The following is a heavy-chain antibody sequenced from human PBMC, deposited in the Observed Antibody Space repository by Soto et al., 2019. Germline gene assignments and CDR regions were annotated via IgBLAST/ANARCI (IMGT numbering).Heavy chain of an antibody. Sequence: QVQLQKSGPRLVKPSETLSLTCTVSGGSISIYYWSWIRQSPGKGLEWIGYIHYSGSTNYNPSLKSRVTISVDTSKNQFSLKLSSVIAADTAVDYCVRQGRYGDYIGVWGQGTTVTVSS. CDR2: IHYSGST. D-gene: IGHD4-17*01. CDR1: GGSISIYY. J-gene: IGHJ6*02. CDR3: VRQGRYGDYIGV. V-gene: IGHV4-59*01.